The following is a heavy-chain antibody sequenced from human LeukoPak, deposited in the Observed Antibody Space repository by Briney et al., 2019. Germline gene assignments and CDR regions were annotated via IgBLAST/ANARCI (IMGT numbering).Heavy chain of an antibody. Sequence: GGSLRLSCAASGFTFDDYAIHWVRQAPGKGLEWVSGISWNSGSIGYADSVKGRFTISRDNAKNSLYLQMNSLRPEDTALYYCAKDKRSSSWSYFDYWGQGTLVTASS. CDR3: AKDKRSSSWSYFDY. CDR2: ISWNSGSI. V-gene: IGHV3-9*01. CDR1: GFTFDDYA. D-gene: IGHD6-13*01. J-gene: IGHJ4*02.